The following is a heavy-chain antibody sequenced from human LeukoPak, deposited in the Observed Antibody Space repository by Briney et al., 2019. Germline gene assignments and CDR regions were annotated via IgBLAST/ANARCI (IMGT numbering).Heavy chain of an antibody. D-gene: IGHD6-13*01. Sequence: SETLSLTCTVSGGSISSSSYYWGWIRQPPGKGLEWIGSIYYSGSTYYNPSLKSRVTISVDTSKNQFSLKLSSVTAADTAVYYCARGPIAAANDYWGQGTLVTVSS. J-gene: IGHJ4*02. V-gene: IGHV4-39*07. CDR3: ARGPIAAANDY. CDR1: GGSISSSSYY. CDR2: IYYSGST.